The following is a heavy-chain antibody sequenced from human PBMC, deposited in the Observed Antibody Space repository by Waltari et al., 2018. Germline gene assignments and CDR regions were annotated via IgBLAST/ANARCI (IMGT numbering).Heavy chain of an antibody. D-gene: IGHD6-13*01. CDR3: VLYSSSFLGDC. V-gene: IGHV3-74*01. Sequence: EVQLVESGGGLVQPGGSLRLSCAASGFTFSTYWMNWVRQAPGKGLVSVSHINTDGSITNYADSVKGRFTISRDNAKNTLFLQMNSLRAEDTAVYYCVLYSSSFLGDCWGQGTLVTVSS. CDR1: GFTFSTYW. CDR2: INTDGSIT. J-gene: IGHJ4*02.